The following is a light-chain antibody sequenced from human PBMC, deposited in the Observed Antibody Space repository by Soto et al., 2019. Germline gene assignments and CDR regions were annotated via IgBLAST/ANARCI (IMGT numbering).Light chain of an antibody. CDR1: QGISSY. Sequence: DIQLTQSPSFLSASVGDRVTITCRASQGISSYLAWYQQKPGRAPNLLIYAASTLQTGVPSRFSGSGSGTDFTLTISSLQPEDFATYYCQQSYNSPRTFGPGTKVEIK. J-gene: IGKJ4*01. CDR2: AAS. CDR3: QQSYNSPRT. V-gene: IGKV1-39*01.